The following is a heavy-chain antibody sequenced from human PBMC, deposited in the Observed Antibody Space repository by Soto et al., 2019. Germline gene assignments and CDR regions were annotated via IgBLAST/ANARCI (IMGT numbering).Heavy chain of an antibody. J-gene: IGHJ4*02. CDR2: VYHSGST. CDR1: GGSISSCGYS. Sequence: SETLSLTCAVSGGSISSCGYSWSWVRHPPGKGLEWIGYVYHSGSTYYNPSLKSRASISLDTSKNEFSLKLTSVTAADTAVYYCARRALPQCINGVCYKDGFWDYWGQGALVTVSS. D-gene: IGHD2-8*01. V-gene: IGHV4-30-2*05. CDR3: ARRALPQCINGVCYKDGFWDY.